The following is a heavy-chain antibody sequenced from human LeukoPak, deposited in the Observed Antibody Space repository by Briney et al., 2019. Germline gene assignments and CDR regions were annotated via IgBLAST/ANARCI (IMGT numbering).Heavy chain of an antibody. V-gene: IGHV4-59*12. D-gene: IGHD3-3*01. CDR3: AREHGGYYDFWSGYYEDYYYYMDV. CDR2: IYYSGST. Sequence: PSETLSLTCTVSVGSIRSYYWSWIRQPPGKGLEWIGYIYYSGSTNYNPSLKSRVTISVDTSKNQFSLKLSSVTAADTAVYYCAREHGGYYDFWSGYYEDYYYYMDVWGKGTTVTVSS. J-gene: IGHJ6*03. CDR1: VGSIRSYY.